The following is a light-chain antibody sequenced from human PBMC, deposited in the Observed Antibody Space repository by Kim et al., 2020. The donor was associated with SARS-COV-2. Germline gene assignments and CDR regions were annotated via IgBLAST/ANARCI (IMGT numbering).Light chain of an antibody. CDR2: YDS. J-gene: IGLJ2*01. V-gene: IGLV3-21*04. CDR3: QVWDSSSDHVV. CDR1: NIGSKN. Sequence: SYELTQPPSVSVAPGKTARITCGGNNIGSKNVHWYQQKPGQAPVLVIYYDSDRPSGIPERFSGSNSGNTATLTISRVEAGDVADYYCQVWDSSSDHVVYG.